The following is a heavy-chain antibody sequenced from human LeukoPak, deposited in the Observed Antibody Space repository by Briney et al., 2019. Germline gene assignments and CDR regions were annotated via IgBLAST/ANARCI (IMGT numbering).Heavy chain of an antibody. J-gene: IGHJ3*02. CDR2: INHSGST. CDR1: GGSFSGYY. V-gene: IGHV4-34*01. Sequence: SETLSLTCAVYGGSFSGYYWTWIRQPPGKVLEWIGEINHSGSTNYNPSLKSRVTISVDTSKNQFSLKLSSVTAADTAVYYCARVTVVVITIDAFDIWGQGTMVTVSS. CDR3: ARVTVVVITIDAFDI. D-gene: IGHD3-22*01.